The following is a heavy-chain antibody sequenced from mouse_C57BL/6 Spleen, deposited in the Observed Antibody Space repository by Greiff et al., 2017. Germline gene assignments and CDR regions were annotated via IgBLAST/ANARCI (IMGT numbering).Heavy chain of an antibody. CDR2: IHPNSGST. D-gene: IGHD2-1*01. J-gene: IGHJ4*01. Sequence: QVQLKQPGAELVKPGASVKLSCKASGYTFTSYWMHWVKQRPGQGLEWIGMIHPNSGSTNYNEKFKSKATLTVDKSSSTAYMQLSSLTSEDSAVYYCAKGNYLYYYAMDYWGQGTSVTVSS. CDR3: AKGNYLYYYAMDY. CDR1: GYTFTSYW. V-gene: IGHV1-64*01.